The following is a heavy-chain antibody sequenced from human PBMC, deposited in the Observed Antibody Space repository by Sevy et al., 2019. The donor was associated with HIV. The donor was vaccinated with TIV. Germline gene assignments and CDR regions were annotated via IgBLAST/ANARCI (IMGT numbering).Heavy chain of an antibody. D-gene: IGHD1-26*01. CDR1: GGSITSLY. J-gene: IGHJ5*01. CDR3: GSGNAWGRGDS. Sequence: SENLSLTCTVSGGSITSLYWNCIRQPPGKGLEWIANIYYNGHINYNPSLKSRVTMSLDTSKNQFSLRLSSVTAADTGMYYCGSGNAWGRGDSWGQGTLVTVSS. V-gene: IGHV4-59*08. CDR2: IYYNGHI.